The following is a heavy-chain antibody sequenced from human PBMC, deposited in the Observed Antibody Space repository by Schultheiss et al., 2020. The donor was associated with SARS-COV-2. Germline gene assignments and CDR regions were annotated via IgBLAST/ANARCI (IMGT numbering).Heavy chain of an antibody. J-gene: IGHJ6*02. D-gene: IGHD1-1*01. V-gene: IGHV3-21*01. CDR3: ARDALIPHNSAGMDV. Sequence: GGSLRLSCAASGFTFSSYWMHWVRQAPGKGLVWVSSISSGNKYIYYVDSVKGRFTISRDNAKNSLYLQMNSLRAEDTAVYYCARDALIPHNSAGMDVWGQGTTVTVSS. CDR2: ISSGNKYI. CDR1: GFTFSSYW.